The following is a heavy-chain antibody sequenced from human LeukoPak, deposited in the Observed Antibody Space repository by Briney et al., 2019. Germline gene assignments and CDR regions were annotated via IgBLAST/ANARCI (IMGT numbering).Heavy chain of an antibody. CDR3: TALYYDFWSESYIDASRQ. Sequence: GGYLRLSCAASGFTFSNAWRSWERQAPGRGLVWVGRINRISDGGTIDYAAPVKGRFSISRDDSKATMYLQMNSLKTEDTAVYYCTALYYDFWSESYIDASRQWGQGTLVTVSS. J-gene: IGHJ4*02. CDR2: INRISDGGTI. CDR1: GFTFSNAW. V-gene: IGHV3-15*01. D-gene: IGHD3-3*01.